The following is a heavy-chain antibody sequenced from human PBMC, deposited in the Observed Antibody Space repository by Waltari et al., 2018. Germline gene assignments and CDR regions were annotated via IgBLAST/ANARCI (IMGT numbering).Heavy chain of an antibody. D-gene: IGHD3-10*01. Sequence: QVQLQESGPGLVKPSQTLSLTCTVSGGSISSGGYYWSWIRQHPGKGLEWLGYIYYGGSTYYNPTLNSRVTRSVDTSKNQFSLKLSSVTAADTAVYYCARDGGTMVRGPVHWGQGTLVTVSS. CDR1: GGSISSGGYY. J-gene: IGHJ4*02. CDR3: ARDGGTMVRGPVH. CDR2: IYYGGST. V-gene: IGHV4-31*03.